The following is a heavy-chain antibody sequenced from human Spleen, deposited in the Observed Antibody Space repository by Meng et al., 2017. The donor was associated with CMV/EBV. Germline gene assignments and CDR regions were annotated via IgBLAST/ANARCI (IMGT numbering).Heavy chain of an antibody. CDR2: VHYDGSNK. J-gene: IGHJ6*02. D-gene: IGHD3-10*01. CDR1: GFSFSNYG. V-gene: IGHV3-30*02. Sequence: SGFSFSNYGMHWIRQAPGKGLEWVAFVHYDGSNKYYVDSVKGRFTISRDNSKNTLYLQMNSLRAEDTAVYYCAKAFGELLEYYGMDVWGQGTTVTVSS. CDR3: AKAFGELLEYYGMDV.